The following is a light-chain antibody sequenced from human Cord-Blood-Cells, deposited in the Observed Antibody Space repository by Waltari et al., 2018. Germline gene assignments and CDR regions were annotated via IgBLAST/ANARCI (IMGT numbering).Light chain of an antibody. CDR1: SSAVGGFNY. J-gene: IGLJ1*01. CDR2: DVS. Sequence: QSALTPPASVSGSPGQSITIPCPGTSSAVGGFNYVPWYQQHPGKAPKLMIYDVSNRPSGVSNRFSGSKSGNTASLTISGLQAEDEADYYCSSYTSSSTLVFGTGTKVTVL. CDR3: SSYTSSSTLV. V-gene: IGLV2-14*01.